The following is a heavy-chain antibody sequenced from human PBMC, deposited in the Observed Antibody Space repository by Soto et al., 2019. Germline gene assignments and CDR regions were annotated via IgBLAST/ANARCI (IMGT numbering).Heavy chain of an antibody. V-gene: IGHV4-39*01. CDR1: GGSISSSSYY. Sequence: QLQLQESGPGLVKPSETLSLTCTVSGGSISSSSYYWGWIRPPPGKGLEWIGSIYYSGTTYYNPSLKSRVTISVDTSKNQFSLKLSSVTAADTAVYSCARIRGYYAYYMDVWGKGTTVTVSS. CDR2: IYYSGTT. CDR3: ARIRGYYAYYMDV. J-gene: IGHJ6*03.